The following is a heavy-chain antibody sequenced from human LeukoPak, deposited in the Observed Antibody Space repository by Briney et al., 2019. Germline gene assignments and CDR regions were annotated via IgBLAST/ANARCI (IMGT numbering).Heavy chain of an antibody. V-gene: IGHV4-39*01. Sequence: KTSETLSLTCIVSGGSISSSTYYWGWIRQPPGKGLEWIGSIYYSESTYYNPSLKSRVTISADMTKNQFSLKLTSVTAADTALHYCARLLTIFGVVDYWGQGTLVTVSS. J-gene: IGHJ4*02. D-gene: IGHD3-3*01. CDR2: IYYSEST. CDR3: ARLLTIFGVVDY. CDR1: GGSISSSTYY.